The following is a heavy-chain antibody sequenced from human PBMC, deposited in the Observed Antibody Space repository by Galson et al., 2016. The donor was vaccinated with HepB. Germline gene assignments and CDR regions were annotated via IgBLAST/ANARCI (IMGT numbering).Heavy chain of an antibody. D-gene: IGHD3-3*02. CDR2: IYYSGTA. Sequence: SETLSLTCTVSGGSMNNYYWNWIRQPPGKGLEWIGYIYYSGTAKYNPSLKGRVTISVDTSKNQFSLKLTSVTAADTAVYFCASELPRRTFFFDYWGQGALVTVSS. CDR3: ASELPRRTFFFDY. CDR1: GGSMNNYY. V-gene: IGHV4-59*01. J-gene: IGHJ4*02.